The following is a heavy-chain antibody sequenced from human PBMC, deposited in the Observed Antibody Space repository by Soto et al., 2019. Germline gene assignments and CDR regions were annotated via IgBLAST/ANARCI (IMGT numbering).Heavy chain of an antibody. CDR3: GRDPDYYGDYASYGMDV. J-gene: IGHJ6*02. V-gene: IGHV3-53*01. CDR1: GFTVSSNY. Sequence: HPEGSLRLSCAASGFTVSSNYMSWVRQAPGKGLEWVSVIYSGGSTYYADSVKGRFTISRDNSKNTLYLQMNSLRAEDTAVYYCGRDPDYYGDYASYGMDVWGQGTTVTVSS. CDR2: IYSGGST. D-gene: IGHD4-17*01.